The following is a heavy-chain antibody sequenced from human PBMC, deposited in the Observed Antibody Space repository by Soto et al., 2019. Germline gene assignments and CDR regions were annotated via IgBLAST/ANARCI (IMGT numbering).Heavy chain of an antibody. CDR3: AREEGGGYDHRWFDP. Sequence: QVQLQESGPGLVKPSQTLSLTCTVSGGSISSSGYYWSWIRQHPGKGLEWIGYIYDSGSTYYNPSLKSRVTISVDTSKNQFYLKLSSVTAADTAVYYCAREEGGGYDHRWFDPWGQGTLVTVSS. D-gene: IGHD5-12*01. CDR1: GGSISSSGYY. CDR2: IYDSGST. V-gene: IGHV4-31*03. J-gene: IGHJ5*02.